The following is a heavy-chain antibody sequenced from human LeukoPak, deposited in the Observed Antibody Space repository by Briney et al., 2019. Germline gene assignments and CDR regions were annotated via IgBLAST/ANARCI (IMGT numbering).Heavy chain of an antibody. CDR2: IKKRTNGGTI. J-gene: IGHJ5*02. V-gene: IGHV3-15*01. Sequence: GGSLRLSCAASGFTFSSYGMNWIRQAPGKGLEWIGRIKKRTNGGTIDYAAPVKGSFIISRDDSKNMLYLQMNSLKTEDTAVYYCTSHAWLDPWGQGTLVIVSS. CDR3: TSHAWLDP. CDR1: GFTFSSYG.